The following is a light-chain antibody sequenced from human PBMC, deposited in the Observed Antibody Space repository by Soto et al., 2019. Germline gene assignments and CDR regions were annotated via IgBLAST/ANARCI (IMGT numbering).Light chain of an antibody. CDR1: QSINTR. CDR2: QTS. Sequence: DIELTQSPATLSWFVGDRVTISCRASQSINTRLAWYQHKPGQAPRLLIYQTSLRTTGIPARFSGSGSGTDFTLTITDVQPEDFALYYCHQRQSWPRTFGQGT. V-gene: IGKV3-11*01. J-gene: IGKJ1*01. CDR3: HQRQSWPRT.